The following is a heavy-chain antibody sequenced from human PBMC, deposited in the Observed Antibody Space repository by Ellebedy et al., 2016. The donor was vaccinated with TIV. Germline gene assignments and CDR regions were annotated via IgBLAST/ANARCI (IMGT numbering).Heavy chain of an antibody. CDR3: ARNVAYTGDFDN. V-gene: IGHV1-3*01. Sequence: KFQGKVTITRDTSASTAYMELSSLRSEDTAVYYCARNVAYTGDFDNWGQGTLVTVSS. J-gene: IGHJ4*02. D-gene: IGHD2-21*01.